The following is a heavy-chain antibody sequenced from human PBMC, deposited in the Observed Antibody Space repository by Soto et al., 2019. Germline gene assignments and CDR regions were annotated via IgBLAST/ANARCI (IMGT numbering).Heavy chain of an antibody. CDR3: ARRWGYYYGSGSSTRDAFDI. V-gene: IGHV4-59*08. J-gene: IGHJ3*02. Sequence: ETLSLTCTVSGGSISSYYWSWIRQPPGKGLEWIGYIYYSGSTNYNPSLKSRVTISVDTSKNQFSLKLSSVTAADTAVYYCARRWGYYYGSGSSTRDAFDIWGQGTMVTVSS. CDR1: GGSISSYY. D-gene: IGHD3-10*01. CDR2: IYYSGST.